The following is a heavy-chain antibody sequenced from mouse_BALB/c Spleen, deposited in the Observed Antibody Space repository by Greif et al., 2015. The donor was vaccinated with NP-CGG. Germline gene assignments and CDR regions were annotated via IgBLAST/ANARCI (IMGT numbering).Heavy chain of an antibody. CDR3: TRGTIVAICDD. J-gene: IGHJ2*01. D-gene: IGHD1-1*01. CDR1: GYTFTSYW. V-gene: IGHV1-69*02. Sequence: QVQLQQSGAELVRPGASVKLSCKASGYTFTSYWINWVKQRPGQGLEWIGNIYPSDSYTNYNQKFKDKATLTVDKSSSTAYMQLSSPTSEDSAVYYCTRGTIVAICDDWGQGTTLTVSS. CDR2: IYPSDSYT.